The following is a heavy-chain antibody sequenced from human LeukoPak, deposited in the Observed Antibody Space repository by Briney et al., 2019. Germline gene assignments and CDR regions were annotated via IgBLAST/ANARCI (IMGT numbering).Heavy chain of an antibody. D-gene: IGHD6-19*01. V-gene: IGHV4-61*09. CDR3: VREGWQWLVHAFDI. Sequence: SQTLSLTCTVSNGSISSDTYFWSWIRQPAGKGLEWIGNIYYSGSTYYKSSLKSRVTISVDTSKNQFSLKLSSVTAADTTVYYCVREGWQWLVHAFDIWGQGTMVTGSS. CDR1: NGSISSDTYF. CDR2: IYYSGST. J-gene: IGHJ3*02.